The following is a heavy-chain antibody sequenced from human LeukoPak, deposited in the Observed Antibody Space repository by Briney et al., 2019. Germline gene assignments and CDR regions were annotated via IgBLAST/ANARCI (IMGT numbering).Heavy chain of an antibody. D-gene: IGHD4-17*01. CDR3: ARAPFDYGDYYNYFDY. J-gene: IGHJ4*02. CDR1: GGTFSSYV. CDR2: IIPIFGTA. V-gene: IGHV1-69*01. Sequence: SVKVSCKASGGTFSSYVISWVRQAPGQGLEWMGGIIPIFGTANYAQKFQGRVTITADESTSTAYMELSSLRSEDTAVYYCARAPFDYGDYYNYFDYWGQGTLVTVSS.